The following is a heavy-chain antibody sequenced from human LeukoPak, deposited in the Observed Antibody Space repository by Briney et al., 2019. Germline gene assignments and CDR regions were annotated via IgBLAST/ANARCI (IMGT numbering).Heavy chain of an antibody. CDR1: GYTFTSYY. Sequence: ASVKVSCKASGYTFTSYYMHWVRQAPGQGLEWMGIINPSGGSTNYAQKFQGRLTMTRDTSTSTVYMELSSLRSEDTAVYYCARAYDGTALGAGSDPWGQGTLVTVSS. CDR3: ARAYDGTALGAGSDP. CDR2: INPSGGST. D-gene: IGHD3-3*01. J-gene: IGHJ5*02. V-gene: IGHV1-46*01.